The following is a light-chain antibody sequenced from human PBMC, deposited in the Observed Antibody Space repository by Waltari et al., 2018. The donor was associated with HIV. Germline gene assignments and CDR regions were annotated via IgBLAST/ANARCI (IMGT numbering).Light chain of an antibody. CDR2: QND. CDR3: SAWDDKLTALV. CDR1: SYNIGNNF. Sequence: QSVLTQPPSASGTPGKRVTIPCSGKSYNIGNNFVSWYQQVPGMAPKLLIDQNDQRPSGVPDRFSGSKSGTSASLAISGLRSEDEADYYCSAWDDKLTALVFGGGTKLTDL. J-gene: IGLJ2*01. V-gene: IGLV1-47*01.